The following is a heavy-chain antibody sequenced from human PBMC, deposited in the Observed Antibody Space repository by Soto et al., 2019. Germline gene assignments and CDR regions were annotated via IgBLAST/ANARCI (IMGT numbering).Heavy chain of an antibody. CDR2: IYYSGGT. Sequence: QVQLQESGPGLVRPSGTLSLTCAVSGDSINSNYCWTWVRQPPGKGLEWIAEIYYSGGTSYNPSLKGRVTRSMDSSNDQFPLILPSVTAADAAMYYCARDTGWGLGYWGQGALVTVSS. D-gene: IGHD1-1*01. CDR3: ARDTGWGLGY. CDR1: GDSINSNYC. J-gene: IGHJ4*02. V-gene: IGHV4-4*02.